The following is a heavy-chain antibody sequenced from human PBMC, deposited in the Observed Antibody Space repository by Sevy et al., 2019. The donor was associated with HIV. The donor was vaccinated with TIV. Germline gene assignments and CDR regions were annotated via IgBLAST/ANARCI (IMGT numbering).Heavy chain of an antibody. V-gene: IGHV3-23*01. CDR2: ISGSGDNT. CDR1: GFTFSSYA. J-gene: IGHJ4*02. CDR3: AKSLTGACTNARLRTFDY. Sequence: GGSLRLSCAASGFTFSSYAMSWARQAPGKGLEWVSGISGSGDNTFYAYSVKGRFTISRDSSKNTLYLQMNSLRGEDTAVYYCAKSLTGACTNARLRTFDYWGQGTLVTVSS. D-gene: IGHD7-27*01.